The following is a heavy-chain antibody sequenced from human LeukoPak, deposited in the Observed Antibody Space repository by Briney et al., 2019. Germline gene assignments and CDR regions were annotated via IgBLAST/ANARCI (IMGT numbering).Heavy chain of an antibody. CDR1: GYTFTTYG. D-gene: IGHD4-11*01. J-gene: IGHJ3*02. CDR2: ISVYNGNT. V-gene: IGHV1-18*04. Sequence: ASVKVSRKASGYTFTTYGISWVRQAPGQGLEWMGWISVYNGNTDYAQNLQGRVTMTTDTSTSTAYMELWSLRSDDTAVYYCARDPRTVAGLGFDIWGQGTMVTVSS. CDR3: ARDPRTVAGLGFDI.